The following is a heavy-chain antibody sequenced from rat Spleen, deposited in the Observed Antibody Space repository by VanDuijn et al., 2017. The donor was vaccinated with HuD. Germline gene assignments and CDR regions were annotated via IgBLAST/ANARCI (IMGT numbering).Heavy chain of an antibody. CDR1: GFTFSNYY. CDR2: ISSDGRRN. Sequence: EVQLVESDGGLVQPGRSLKLSCAASGFTFSNYYMAWVRQAPTKGLEWVATISSDGRRNYYRDSVKGRFTISRDNAKNTLFLQMDSLRSDDTATYYGARQDTSGYSNWFAYWGQGTLVTVSS. J-gene: IGHJ3*01. V-gene: IGHV5-29*01. D-gene: IGHD4-3*01. CDR3: ARQDTSGYSNWFAY.